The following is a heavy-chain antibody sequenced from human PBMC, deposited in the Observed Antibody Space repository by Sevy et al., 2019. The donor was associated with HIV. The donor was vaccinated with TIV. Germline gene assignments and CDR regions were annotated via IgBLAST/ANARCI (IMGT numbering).Heavy chain of an antibody. V-gene: IGHV3-23*01. CDR2: LSFGGGEI. Sequence: GGSLRLSCAASGFTFSKYSMSWVRQPPGKGLEWVSTLSFGGGEINYADSVKGRFTISRDNSKGSVYLQMNNLRPEYTAVYFCAREGGTKANDYWGQGTLVTVSS. CDR1: GFTFSKYS. CDR3: AREGGTKANDY. D-gene: IGHD2-8*01. J-gene: IGHJ4*02.